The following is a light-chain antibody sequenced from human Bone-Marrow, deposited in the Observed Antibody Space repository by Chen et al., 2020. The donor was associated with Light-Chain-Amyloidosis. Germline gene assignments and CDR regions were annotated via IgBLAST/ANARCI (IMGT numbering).Light chain of an antibody. CDR3: SSYAGSYTWV. V-gene: IGLV2-11*01. J-gene: IGLJ3*02. CDR2: DVS. CDR1: SGDVGGYYF. Sequence: QSVLTQPRSVSGSPGQSITISCTGTSGDVGGYYFVSWYQQHPGKAPQLIIYDVSKRPPGVPYRFSGSKSGNTASLTVHGLQAEDEADYYCSSYAGSYTWVFGGGTKLTVL.